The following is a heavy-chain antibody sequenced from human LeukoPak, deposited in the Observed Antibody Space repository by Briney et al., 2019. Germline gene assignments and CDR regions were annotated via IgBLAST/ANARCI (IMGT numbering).Heavy chain of an antibody. CDR3: ARQVGQQLFDY. D-gene: IGHD6-13*01. CDR2: IYHSGST. Sequence: SQTLSLTCAVSGGSISSGGYSWSWIRQPPGKGLEWIGYIYHSGSTYYNPPLKSRVTISVDTSKNQFSLKLSSVTAADTAVYYCARQVGQQLFDYWGQGTLVTVSS. CDR1: GGSISSGGYS. J-gene: IGHJ4*02. V-gene: IGHV4-30-2*03.